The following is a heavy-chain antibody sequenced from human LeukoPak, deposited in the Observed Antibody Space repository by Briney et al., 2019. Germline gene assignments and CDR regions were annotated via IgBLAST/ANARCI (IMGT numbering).Heavy chain of an antibody. J-gene: IGHJ4*02. CDR1: GFTFSSYG. CDR2: ISYDGSNK. V-gene: IGHV3-30*18. CDR3: AKDLLWASGSGSYHTQLDY. D-gene: IGHD3-10*01. Sequence: GGSLRLSCAASGFTFSSYGMHWVRQAPGKGLEWVAVISYDGSNKYYADSVKGRFTISRDNSKNTLYLQMNSLRAEDTAVYYCAKDLLWASGSGSYHTQLDYWGQGTLVTVSS.